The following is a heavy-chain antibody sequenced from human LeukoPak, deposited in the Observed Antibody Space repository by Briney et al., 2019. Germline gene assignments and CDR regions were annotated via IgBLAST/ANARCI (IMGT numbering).Heavy chain of an antibody. V-gene: IGHV3-23*01. J-gene: IGHJ6*03. CDR3: AKVSRGIVAAMDV. CDR1: GFTFSSFA. CDR2: ISGSGGAT. D-gene: IGHD6-25*01. Sequence: GGSLRLSCAASGFTFSSFAMIWVRQAPRKGLDWVSGISGSGGATYYADSVKGRFTISRDNSKNTLYLQMNSLRAEDTAVYYCAKVSRGIVAAMDVWGKGTTVTVSS.